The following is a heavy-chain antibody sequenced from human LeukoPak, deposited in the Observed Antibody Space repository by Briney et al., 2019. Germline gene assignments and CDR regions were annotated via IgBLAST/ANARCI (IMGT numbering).Heavy chain of an antibody. CDR3: ARDPYSYGYY. CDR1: GFTFSNYG. V-gene: IGHV3-21*01. J-gene: IGHJ4*02. D-gene: IGHD5-18*01. Sequence: GGSLRLSCAASGFTFSNYGMHWVRQAPGKGLEWVSSITGTTSYIYYADSVKGRFTISRDNAKNSLYLQMNSLRAEDTAVYYCARDPYSYGYYWGQGTLVTVSS. CDR2: ITGTTSYI.